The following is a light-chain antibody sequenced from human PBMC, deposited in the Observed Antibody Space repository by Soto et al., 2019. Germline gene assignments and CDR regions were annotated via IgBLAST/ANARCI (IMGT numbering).Light chain of an antibody. CDR2: AAS. Sequence: DIQLTQSPSFLSASVGDRVTITCRASQGISSFLTWSQQQPGKAPNLLIYAASTLESGVPSRFSGSGSGTGFTLTISSLQPEDFATYYCQPVHCYPPTFGGGTKVEIK. CDR1: QGISSF. J-gene: IGKJ4*01. V-gene: IGKV1-9*01. CDR3: QPVHCYPPT.